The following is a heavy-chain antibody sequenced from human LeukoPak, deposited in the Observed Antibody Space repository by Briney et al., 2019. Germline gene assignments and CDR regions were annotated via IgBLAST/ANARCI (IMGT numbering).Heavy chain of an antibody. D-gene: IGHD3-10*01. CDR1: GFTFRTYR. J-gene: IGHJ4*02. CDR3: ARDYYDSGSSPLDY. CDR2: ISSDSSYI. Sequence: TGGSLRLSCAASGFTFRTYRMNWVRQAPGRGLEWVSSISSDSSYIYYADSVKGRFTISRDTAKNSLFLQMNSLRAEDTAVYYCARDYYDSGSSPLDYWGQGTLVTVSS. V-gene: IGHV3-21*01.